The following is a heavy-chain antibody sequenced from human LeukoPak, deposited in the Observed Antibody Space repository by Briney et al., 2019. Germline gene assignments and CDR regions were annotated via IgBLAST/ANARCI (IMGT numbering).Heavy chain of an antibody. CDR2: IYYSGST. CDR3: ARDRIAARLNYYYGMDV. Sequence: SETLSLTCTVSGGSVSSGSYYWSWIRQPPGKGLEWIGYIYYSGSTNYNPPLKSRVTISVDTSKNQFSLKLSSVTAADTAVYYCARDRIAARLNYYYGMDVWGQGTTVTVSS. CDR1: GGSVSSGSYY. D-gene: IGHD6-6*01. J-gene: IGHJ6*02. V-gene: IGHV4-61*01.